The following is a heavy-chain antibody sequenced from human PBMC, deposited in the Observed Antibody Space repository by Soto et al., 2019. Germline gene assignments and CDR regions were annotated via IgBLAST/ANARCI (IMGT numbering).Heavy chain of an antibody. CDR2: INHSGST. Sequence: QVQLQQWGAGLLKPSETLSLTCAVYGGSFSGYYWSWIHQPPGKGLEWIGEINHSGSTNYNPSLKSRVTISVDTSKNQFSLKLSSVTAADTAVYYCARRIAVAGTWSPSTFDYWGQGTLVTVSS. CDR1: GGSFSGYY. J-gene: IGHJ4*02. V-gene: IGHV4-34*01. CDR3: ARRIAVAGTWSPSTFDY. D-gene: IGHD6-19*01.